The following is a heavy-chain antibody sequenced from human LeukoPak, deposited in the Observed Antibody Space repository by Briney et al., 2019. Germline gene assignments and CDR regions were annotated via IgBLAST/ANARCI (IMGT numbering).Heavy chain of an antibody. CDR1: SGSISSYY. CDR2: IHYSGST. V-gene: IGHV4-59*01. D-gene: IGHD1-26*01. CDR3: ARDTHATFGP. J-gene: IGHJ5*02. Sequence: PSETLSLTCTVSSGSISSYYWSWMRQPPGKGLEWIGYIHYSGSTNYNPSLKSRVTISVDTSKNQFSLKLSSVTAADTAVYYCARDTHATFGPWGQGTLVTVSS.